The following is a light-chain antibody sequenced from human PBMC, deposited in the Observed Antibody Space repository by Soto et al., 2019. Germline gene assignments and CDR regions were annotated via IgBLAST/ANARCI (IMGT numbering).Light chain of an antibody. Sequence: DIQMTQSPSTLSASVGDRVTITCRASQSIGSLLAWYQQKPGKAPKVLIYDASSLESGVPSRFSGSGSGTEFTLTISSLQPDDLATYYCQRYNGYLGGGTKVDIK. V-gene: IGKV1-5*01. CDR3: QRYNGY. CDR1: QSIGSL. J-gene: IGKJ4*01. CDR2: DAS.